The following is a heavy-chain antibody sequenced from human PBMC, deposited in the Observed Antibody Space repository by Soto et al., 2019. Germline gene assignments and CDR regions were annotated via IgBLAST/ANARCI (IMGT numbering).Heavy chain of an antibody. CDR2: IVVGSGNT. CDR3: AADPSEGSGSYDY. J-gene: IGHJ4*02. D-gene: IGHD3-10*01. V-gene: IGHV1-58*01. Sequence: SVKVSCKASGFTFTSYAVQWVRQARGQRLEWIGWIVVGSGNTNYAQKFQERVTMTRDMSTSTAYMELSSLRSEDTAVYYCAADPSEGSGSYDYWGQGTLVTVSS. CDR1: GFTFTSYA.